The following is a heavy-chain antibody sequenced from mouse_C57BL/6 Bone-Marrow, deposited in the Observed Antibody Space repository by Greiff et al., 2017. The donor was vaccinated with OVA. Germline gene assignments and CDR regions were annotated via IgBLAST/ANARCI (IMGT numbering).Heavy chain of an antibody. CDR2: IDPETGGT. D-gene: IGHD4-1*01. CDR1: GYTFTDYE. J-gene: IGHJ2*01. CDR3: TTLTGTNYFDY. Sequence: VQLQQSGAELVRPGASVTLSCKASGYTFTDYEMHWVKQTPVHGLAWIGAIDPETGGTAYNQKFKGKAILTADKSSSTADMELRSLTSEDSAVYYCTTLTGTNYFDYWGQGTTLTVSS. V-gene: IGHV1-15*01.